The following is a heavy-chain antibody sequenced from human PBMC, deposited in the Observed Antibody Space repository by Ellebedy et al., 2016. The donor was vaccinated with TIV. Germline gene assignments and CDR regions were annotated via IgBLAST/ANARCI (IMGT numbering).Heavy chain of an antibody. CDR3: ASLVVITTDSQEPDDY. D-gene: IGHD3-22*01. Sequence: GESLKISCAASGFTFSSYAMHWVRQAPGKGLEWVAVISYDGSNKYYADSVKGRFTISRDNSKNTLYLQMNSLRAEDTAVYYCASLVVITTDSQEPDDYWGQGTLVTVSS. V-gene: IGHV3-30*04. CDR2: ISYDGSNK. J-gene: IGHJ4*02. CDR1: GFTFSSYA.